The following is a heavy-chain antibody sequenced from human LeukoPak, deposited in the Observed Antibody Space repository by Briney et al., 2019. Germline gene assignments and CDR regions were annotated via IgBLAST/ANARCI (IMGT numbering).Heavy chain of an antibody. Sequence: GGSLRLSCAASGFSFSSYWMHWVRQAPGKGLVWVSRINSNGGSTSYADSVKGRFTISRDNAKNTLYLEMKNLRAEDTAVYYCARDVWGDRDNYFDCWGQGTLVTVSS. CDR2: INSNGGST. CDR3: ARDVWGDRDNYFDC. D-gene: IGHD2-8*01. J-gene: IGHJ4*02. CDR1: GFSFSSYW. V-gene: IGHV3-74*01.